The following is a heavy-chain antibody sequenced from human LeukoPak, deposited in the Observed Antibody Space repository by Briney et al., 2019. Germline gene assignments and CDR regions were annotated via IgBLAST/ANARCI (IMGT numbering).Heavy chain of an antibody. CDR1: DFILSTYA. CDR2: ISGSGGST. D-gene: IGHD3-22*01. V-gene: IGHV3-23*01. J-gene: IGHJ4*02. Sequence: GGSLRLSCTASDFILSTYAMSWVRQAPGKGLEWVSSISGSGGSTFYADSVKGRFTISRDNSKNTLYLQMNSLRVEDTAAYYCAKDRSPDYYDSSGYPHWGQGTLVTVSS. CDR3: AKDRSPDYYDSSGYPH.